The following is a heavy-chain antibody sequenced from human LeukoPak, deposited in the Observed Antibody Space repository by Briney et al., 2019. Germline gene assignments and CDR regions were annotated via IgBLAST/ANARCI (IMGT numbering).Heavy chain of an antibody. V-gene: IGHV3-48*01. Sequence: GGSLRLSCAASGFSFSGYSMTWVRQAPGKGLEWISHISGSSSIIYYADSVEGRFTISRDNARDSLYLQMNSLRAEDTAYYYCARWAQERHFDYWGQGTLVTVSS. CDR2: ISGSSSII. D-gene: IGHD1-26*01. CDR1: GFSFSGYS. J-gene: IGHJ4*02. CDR3: ARWAQERHFDY.